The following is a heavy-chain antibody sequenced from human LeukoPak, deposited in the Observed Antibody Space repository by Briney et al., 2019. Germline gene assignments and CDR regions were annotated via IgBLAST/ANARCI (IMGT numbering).Heavy chain of an antibody. Sequence: SETLSLTCTVSGGSISSYYWSWIRQPPGKGLEWIGYIYYSGSTNYNPSLKSRVTISVDTSKNQFSLKLSSVTAADTAVYYCARDSRGGWYGDDAFDIWGQGTMVTVSS. J-gene: IGHJ3*02. CDR1: GGSISSYY. D-gene: IGHD6-19*01. V-gene: IGHV4-59*01. CDR3: ARDSRGGWYGDDAFDI. CDR2: IYYSGST.